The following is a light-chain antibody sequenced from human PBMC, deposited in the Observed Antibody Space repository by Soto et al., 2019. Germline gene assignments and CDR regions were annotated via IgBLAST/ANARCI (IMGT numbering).Light chain of an antibody. CDR2: GAS. CDR1: QSVTSYY. J-gene: IGKJ2*01. CDR3: QLYGSSSDT. V-gene: IGKV3-20*01. Sequence: EVVLTQSPGTLSLSPGERATLSCRASQSVTSYYLAWYQQKPGQAPRLLMYGASRRATDIPDRFSGSGSGTDFTLTISRLEPEDFAVYYCQLYGSSSDTFGQGTKLEIK.